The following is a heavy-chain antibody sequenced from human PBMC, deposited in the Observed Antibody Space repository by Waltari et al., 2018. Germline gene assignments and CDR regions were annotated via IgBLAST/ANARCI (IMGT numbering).Heavy chain of an antibody. J-gene: IGHJ5*02. V-gene: IGHV4-34*01. D-gene: IGHD3-9*01. CDR3: AREGNYDKPFDP. CDR1: GGSFSGYY. CDR2: INHSGST. Sequence: QVQLQQWGAGLLKPSETLSLTCAVYGGSFSGYYWSWIRQPPGKGLEWSGEINHSGSTNYTPSLKSRVTISVDTSKNQFSLKLSSVTAADTAVYYCAREGNYDKPFDPWGQGTLVTVSS.